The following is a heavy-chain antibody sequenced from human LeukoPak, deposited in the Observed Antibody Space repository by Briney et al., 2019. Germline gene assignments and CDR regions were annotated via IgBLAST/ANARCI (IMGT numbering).Heavy chain of an antibody. CDR2: IYHSGST. V-gene: IGHV4-30-2*01. J-gene: IGHJ6*02. Sequence: PSETLSLTCAVSGGSISSGSYSWSWIRQPPGKGLEWIGYIYHSGSTYYSPSLKSRVTISVDRSKNQFSLKLSSVTAADTAVYYCARDSGIYGMDVWGQGTTVTVSS. CDR3: ARDSGIYGMDV. CDR1: GGSISSGSYS.